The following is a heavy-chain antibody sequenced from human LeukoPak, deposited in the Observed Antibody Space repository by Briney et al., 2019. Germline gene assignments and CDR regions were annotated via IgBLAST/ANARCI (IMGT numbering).Heavy chain of an antibody. CDR2: IYYSGST. J-gene: IGHJ4*02. D-gene: IGHD2-21*02. CDR1: GGSISSGGYY. V-gene: IGHV4-31*03. Sequence: PSETLSLTCTVSGGSISSGGYYWSWIPQHPGKGLEWIEYIYYSGSTYYNPSLKSRVTISIDTSKNQFSLKLSSVTAADTAVYYCARDVAYCGGDCYPRHFDSWGQGTLVTVSS. CDR3: ARDVAYCGGDCYPRHFDS.